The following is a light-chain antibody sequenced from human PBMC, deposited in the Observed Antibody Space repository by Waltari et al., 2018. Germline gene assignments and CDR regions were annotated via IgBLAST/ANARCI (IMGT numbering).Light chain of an antibody. CDR1: QSVSSN. V-gene: IGKV3-15*01. CDR3: QQYNRWPPIT. Sequence: VVLTQSPATLSVSPGESAIISCRASQSVSSNLAWYQQKPGQAPRLLIYDASTRAPSIPARFRGSGSGTEFTLTINSLQSEDSATYYCQQYNRWPPITFGQGTRLDIK. CDR2: DAS. J-gene: IGKJ5*01.